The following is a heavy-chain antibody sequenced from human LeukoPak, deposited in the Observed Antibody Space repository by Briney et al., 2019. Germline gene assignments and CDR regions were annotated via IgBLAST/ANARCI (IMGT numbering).Heavy chain of an antibody. D-gene: IGHD7-27*01. CDR1: GGSISGSNYY. CDR3: ARSHWGPFGSRIANWFGP. V-gene: IGHV4-39*07. Sequence: SETLSLTCTVSGGSISGSNYYWGWVRQPPGKGLEWIGSIYYSGSTYYSPSLKSRVTISVDTSKNQFSLKLSSVTAADTAVYYCARSHWGPFGSRIANWFGPWGQGTLVTASS. J-gene: IGHJ5*02. CDR2: IYYSGST.